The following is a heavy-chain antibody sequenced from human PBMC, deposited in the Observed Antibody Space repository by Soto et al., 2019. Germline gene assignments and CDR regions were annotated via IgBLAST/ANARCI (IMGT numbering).Heavy chain of an antibody. CDR1: GFTFSSYS. CDR3: ARDSLPPFGVVIISVYYYYGMDV. D-gene: IGHD3-3*01. J-gene: IGHJ6*02. V-gene: IGHV3-48*02. Sequence: HPGGSLRLSCAASGFTFSSYSMNWVRQAPGKGPEWVSYISSSSSTIYYADSVKGRFTISRDNAKNSLYLQMNSLRDEDTAVYYCARDSLPPFGVVIISVYYYYGMDVWGQGTTVTVSS. CDR2: ISSSSSTI.